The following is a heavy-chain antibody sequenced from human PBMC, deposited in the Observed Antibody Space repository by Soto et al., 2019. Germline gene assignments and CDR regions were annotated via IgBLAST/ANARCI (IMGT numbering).Heavy chain of an antibody. CDR2: VNGGDGNT. D-gene: IGHD6-19*01. CDR3: ARSSGWYALDI. V-gene: IGHV1-3*01. J-gene: IGHJ3*02. Sequence: QVQLVQSGAEVKKPGASVKISCKASGYTFSTFAIHWVRQAPGQRTEWMGWVNGGDGNTRFSQNFQGRVTLTRDASATTAYRELSSLRSEDTAVYYCARSSGWYALDIWGQGTMVSVSS. CDR1: GYTFSTFA.